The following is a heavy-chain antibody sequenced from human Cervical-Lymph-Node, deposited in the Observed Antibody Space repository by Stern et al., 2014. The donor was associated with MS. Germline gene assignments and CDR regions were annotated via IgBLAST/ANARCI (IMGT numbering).Heavy chain of an antibody. CDR1: GASITSYY. CDR3: ARATDL. J-gene: IGHJ5*02. Sequence: QVQLQDSSPGLLRPSETLSLTCTVSGASITSYYWNWIRQPPGKGLEWIGYIYYSGTTNYNASLKGRVAISIDTSKTQFSLRLSSVTAADTAVYYCARATDLWGQGTLVTVSS. V-gene: IGHV4-59*01. CDR2: IYYSGTT.